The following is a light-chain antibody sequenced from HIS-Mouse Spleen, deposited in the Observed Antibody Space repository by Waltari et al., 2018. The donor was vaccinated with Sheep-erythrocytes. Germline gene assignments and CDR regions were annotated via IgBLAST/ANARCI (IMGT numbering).Light chain of an antibody. V-gene: IGLV2-11*01. J-gene: IGLJ2*01. Sequence: QSALTQPRSVSGSPGQSVTISCTGTSSDVGGYNYVSWYQQHPGQAPKLMIYDGSKRASGVPAGFSGAKSGNTASLAISGLQAEDEADYYCCSYAGSYTVVFGGGTKLTVL. CDR1: SSDVGGYNY. CDR3: CSYAGSYTVV. CDR2: DGS.